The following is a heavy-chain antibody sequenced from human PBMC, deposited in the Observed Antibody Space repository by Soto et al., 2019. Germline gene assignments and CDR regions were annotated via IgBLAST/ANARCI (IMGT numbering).Heavy chain of an antibody. J-gene: IGHJ6*02. Sequence: SETLSLTCTVSGGAVSSYYWSWIRQTPGKGLEWIGYVYDSGTTNYNPSFKSRVTISVDTSKNQFSLKVNSVTAADTAIYYCARGRLPHYYYYGMDVWGQGTTVTVSS. D-gene: IGHD2-15*01. CDR1: GGAVSSYY. CDR2: VYDSGTT. CDR3: ARGRLPHYYYYGMDV. V-gene: IGHV4-59*02.